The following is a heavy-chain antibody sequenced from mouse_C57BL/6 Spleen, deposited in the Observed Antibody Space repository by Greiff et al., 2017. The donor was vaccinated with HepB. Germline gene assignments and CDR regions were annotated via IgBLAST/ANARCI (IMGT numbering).Heavy chain of an antibody. Sequence: VKLQESGAELVRPGASVTLSCKASGYTFTDYEMHWVKQTPVHGLEWIGAIDPETGGTAYNQKFKGKAILTADKSSSTAYMELRSLTSEDSAVYYCTRGRDLLWAYWGQGTLVTVSA. CDR3: TRGRDLLWAY. CDR1: GYTFTDYE. CDR2: IDPETGGT. D-gene: IGHD2-1*01. V-gene: IGHV1-15*01. J-gene: IGHJ3*01.